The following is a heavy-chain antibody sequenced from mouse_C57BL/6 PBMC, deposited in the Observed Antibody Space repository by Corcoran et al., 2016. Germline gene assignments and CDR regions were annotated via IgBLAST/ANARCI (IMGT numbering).Heavy chain of an antibody. D-gene: IGHD1-1*01. CDR2: INTYSGVP. Sequence: QIQLVQSGPELKKPGETVKISCKASGYTFTTYGMSWVKQAPGKGLKWMGWINTYSGVPTYADDFKGRFAFSLETSASTAYLQINNLKNEDTATYFCAITVVATGYFDYWGQGTTLTVSS. CDR3: AITVVATGYFDY. J-gene: IGHJ2*01. CDR1: GYTFTTYG. V-gene: IGHV9-3*01.